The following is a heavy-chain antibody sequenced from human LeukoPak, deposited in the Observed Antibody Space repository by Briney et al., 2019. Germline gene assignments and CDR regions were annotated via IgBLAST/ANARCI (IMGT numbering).Heavy chain of an antibody. CDR3: AREPMVTTYGMDV. V-gene: IGHV1-69*04. D-gene: IGHD4-17*01. J-gene: IGHJ6*02. CDR2: IIPILGIA. CDR1: GGTFSNYA. Sequence: SVKVSCKASGGTFSNYAINWVRQAPGQGLEWMGRIIPILGIANYAQKFQGRVTITADKSTTTAYMELSSLRSEDTAVYYCAREPMVTTYGMDVWGQGTTVTVSS.